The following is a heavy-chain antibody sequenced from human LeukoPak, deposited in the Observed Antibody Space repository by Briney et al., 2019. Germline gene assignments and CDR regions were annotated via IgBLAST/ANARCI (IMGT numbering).Heavy chain of an antibody. Sequence: SETLSLTCTVSGGSISSSSYYWGWIRQPPGKGLEWIGSIYYSGSTYYNPSLKSRVTISVDTSKNQFSLKLSSVTAADTAVYYCAGQYDFWTYYGMDVWGQGTTVTVSS. D-gene: IGHD3-3*01. CDR3: AGQYDFWTYYGMDV. CDR1: GGSISSSSYY. CDR2: IYYSGST. V-gene: IGHV4-39*01. J-gene: IGHJ6*02.